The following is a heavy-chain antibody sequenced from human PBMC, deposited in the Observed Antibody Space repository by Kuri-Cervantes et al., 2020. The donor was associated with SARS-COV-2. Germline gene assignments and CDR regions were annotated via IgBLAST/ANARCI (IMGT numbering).Heavy chain of an antibody. CDR3: ARVNWGFDY. CDR1: GGSISSYY. Sequence: GSLRLSCTVSGGSISSYYWSWIRQPAGKGLEWIGRIYTSGSTNYNPSLKSRVTMSVDTFKNQSSLRLSSVTAADTAVYYCARVNWGFDYWGQGTLVTVSS. J-gene: IGHJ4*02. CDR2: IYTSGST. D-gene: IGHD7-27*01. V-gene: IGHV4-4*07.